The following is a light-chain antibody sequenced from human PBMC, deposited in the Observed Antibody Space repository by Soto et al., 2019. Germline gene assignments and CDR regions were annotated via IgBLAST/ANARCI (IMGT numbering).Light chain of an antibody. J-gene: IGKJ1*01. Sequence: DIQMTQSPSTLSASVGDRVSITCRASQSISSRLAWYQQKPGKAPKLLIYKASSLDNGVPSRFIGSGSGTDFTLTINSLQPDDSAAYYCQQYNSYPWAFGQGTKVEIK. CDR2: KAS. CDR3: QQYNSYPWA. CDR1: QSISSR. V-gene: IGKV1-5*03.